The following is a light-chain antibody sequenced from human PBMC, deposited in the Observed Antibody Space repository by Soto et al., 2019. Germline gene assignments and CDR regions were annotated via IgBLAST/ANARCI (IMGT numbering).Light chain of an antibody. CDR1: QDINTY. V-gene: IGKV1-33*01. J-gene: IGKJ5*01. CDR2: DAS. CDR3: QQYRTFPIT. Sequence: IPLTQSPSSLSVSVGDRVTITCQTSQDINTYLNWYQQKPGRAPKLLIYDASNLETGVASTFSGSGSGTHFTFTINSLQPEDVGTYYCQQYRTFPITFGQGTRLEIK.